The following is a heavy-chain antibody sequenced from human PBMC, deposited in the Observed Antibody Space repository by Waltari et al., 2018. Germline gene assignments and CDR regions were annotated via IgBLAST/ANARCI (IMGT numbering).Heavy chain of an antibody. Sequence: QVQLVESGGGVVQPGESLRLSCAVSGLTFSEYGVHWCRQAKGRGLEWVAVISFDGSDDSYADSVRGRFTISRDNSKNTLFLQMSSLTEDDTAVYYCAKDANPNYDFWSGYPVYYFGMDVWGQGTTVTVSS. J-gene: IGHJ6*02. CDR2: ISFDGSDD. V-gene: IGHV3-30*18. D-gene: IGHD3-3*01. CDR1: GLTFSEYG. CDR3: AKDANPNYDFWSGYPVYYFGMDV.